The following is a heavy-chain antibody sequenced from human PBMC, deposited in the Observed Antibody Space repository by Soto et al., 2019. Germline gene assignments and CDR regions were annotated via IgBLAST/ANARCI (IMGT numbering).Heavy chain of an antibody. J-gene: IGHJ6*02. CDR2: IFYSGTT. CDR3: ARDLWVEPELYYYGMDV. V-gene: IGHV4-30-4*01. D-gene: IGHD1-1*01. CDR1: DDSISSADYY. Sequence: PSETLSLTCTVSDDSISSADYYWSWIRQTPGKGLEWIGHIFYSGTTYYNPSLKSRLTISVDTSKNHFSLRLTSVTAADTAVYYCARDLWVEPELYYYGMDVWGQGTTVTVSS.